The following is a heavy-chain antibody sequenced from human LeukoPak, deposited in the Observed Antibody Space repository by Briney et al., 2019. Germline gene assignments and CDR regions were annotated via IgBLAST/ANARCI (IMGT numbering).Heavy chain of an antibody. CDR3: ARDPRSGWYESGDY. J-gene: IGHJ4*02. D-gene: IGHD6-19*01. V-gene: IGHV1-2*02. CDR2: INPNSGDT. Sequence: GASVKVSCKASGYIFTGYYMHWVRQAPGQGLEWMGWINPNSGDTNYAQKFQGRVTMTRDTSISTAYMELSRLRSDDTAVYYCARDPRSGWYESGDYWGQGTLVTVSS. CDR1: GYIFTGYY.